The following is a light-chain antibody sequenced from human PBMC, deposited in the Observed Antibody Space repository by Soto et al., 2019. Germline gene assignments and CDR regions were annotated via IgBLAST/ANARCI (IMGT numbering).Light chain of an antibody. CDR3: QQRGYWPLT. Sequence: EIVLTQSPATLSLSPGERATLSCRASQSINTYLAWYQQKPGQAPRLLIYDTSNRATGIPARFSGSGSGTDFTLTISSLEPEDFAVYYCQQRGYWPLTFGQGTRLDIK. V-gene: IGKV3-11*01. J-gene: IGKJ5*01. CDR1: QSINTY. CDR2: DTS.